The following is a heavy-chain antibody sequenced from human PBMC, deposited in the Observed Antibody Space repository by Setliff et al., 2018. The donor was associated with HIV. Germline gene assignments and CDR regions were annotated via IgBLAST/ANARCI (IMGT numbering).Heavy chain of an antibody. CDR3: ATGPMSAYSY. D-gene: IGHD3-16*01. J-gene: IGHJ4*02. V-gene: IGHV3-74*01. CDR2: IISDDTTT. Sequence: GSLRLSCAASGFTFSTLWMHWVRQRPGKGLEWVSRIISDDTTTIYADSVKGRFTISRDNAKNTLYLQMNSLRVDDTAVYYCATGPMSAYSYWGQGTLVTVSS. CDR1: GFTFSTLW.